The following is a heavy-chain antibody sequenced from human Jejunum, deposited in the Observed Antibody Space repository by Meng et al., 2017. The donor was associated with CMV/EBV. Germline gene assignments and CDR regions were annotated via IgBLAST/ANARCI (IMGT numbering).Heavy chain of an antibody. J-gene: IGHJ4*02. Sequence: FDCGDYAMHGVRQEPGKGLEWVSGIGWNSGSIVYADSVKGRFSISRDNAKNSLYLQMISLRPEDMGFYYCAKGRGPYDFWSGPDSWGQGTLVTVSS. V-gene: IGHV3-9*03. CDR1: FDCGDYA. CDR3: AKGRGPYDFWSGPDS. CDR2: IGWNSGSI. D-gene: IGHD3-3*01.